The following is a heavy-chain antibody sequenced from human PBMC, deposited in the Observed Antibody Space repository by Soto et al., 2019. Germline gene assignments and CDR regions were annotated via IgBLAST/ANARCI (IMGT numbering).Heavy chain of an antibody. V-gene: IGHV4-39*07. CDR2: INHSGST. J-gene: IGHJ4*02. D-gene: IGHD6-6*01. CDR3: ARALPYSSSFRHYFDY. Sequence: SETLSLTCTVSGGSISSSSYYWGWIRQPPGKGLEWIGRINHSGSTNYNPSLKSRVTISVDTSKNQFSLKLSSVTAADTAVYYCARALPYSSSFRHYFDYWGQGTLVTVSS. CDR1: GGSISSSSYY.